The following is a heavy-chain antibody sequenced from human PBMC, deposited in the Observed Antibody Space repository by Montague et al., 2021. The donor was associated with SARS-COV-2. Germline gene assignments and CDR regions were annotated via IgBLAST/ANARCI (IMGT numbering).Heavy chain of an antibody. J-gene: IGHJ3*02. CDR3: ARHTYYYDSGGSVAFDI. CDR2: IYYSGST. D-gene: IGHD3-22*01. CDR1: GGSISSSSYY. Sequence: SETLSLTCTVSGGSISSSSYYWGWIRQPPGKGLEWIGSIYYSGSTYYNPSLKSRVTISVDTSKNQFSLKLSSVSAADTAVYYCARHTYYYDSGGSVAFDIWGRGTMVTVSS. V-gene: IGHV4-39*01.